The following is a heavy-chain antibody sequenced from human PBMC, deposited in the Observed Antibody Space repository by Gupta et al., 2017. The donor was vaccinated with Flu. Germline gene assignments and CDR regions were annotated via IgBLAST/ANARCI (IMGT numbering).Heavy chain of an antibody. Sequence: QPPGKGLEWIGEIYHTGRTNYNPSLKSRVTISVDKSKNQFSLNLISVTAADTALYYCARDYCSSTSCPTHFDYWGQGSLVTVSS. J-gene: IGHJ4*02. CDR3: ARDYCSSTSCPTHFDY. V-gene: IGHV4-4*02. D-gene: IGHD2-2*01. CDR2: IYHTGRT.